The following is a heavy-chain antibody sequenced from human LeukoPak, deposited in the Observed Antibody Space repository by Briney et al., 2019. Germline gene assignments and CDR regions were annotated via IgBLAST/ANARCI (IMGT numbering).Heavy chain of an antibody. D-gene: IGHD2-15*01. CDR2: VYYSGST. J-gene: IGHJ5*02. Sequence: SETLSLTCTVSGGSISSYYWSWIRQPPGKGLEWIGYVYYSGSTIYNPSLKSRVTISVDTSKNQFSLKLSSVTAADTAVYYCARDTSSAEVAWWFDPWGQGTLVTVSS. V-gene: IGHV4-59*01. CDR3: ARDTSSAEVAWWFDP. CDR1: GGSISSYY.